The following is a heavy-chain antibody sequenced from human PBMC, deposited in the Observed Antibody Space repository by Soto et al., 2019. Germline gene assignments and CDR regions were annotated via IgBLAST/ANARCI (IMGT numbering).Heavy chain of an antibody. D-gene: IGHD3-22*01. CDR2: IWYDGSNK. J-gene: IGHJ4*02. V-gene: IGHV3-33*01. CDR1: GFTFSSYG. CDR3: ARDRGGGYYRNFAY. Sequence: QVQLVESGGGVVQPGRSLRLSCAASGFTFSSYGMHWVRQAPGKGLEWVAVIWYDGSNKYYADSVKGRFTISSDNSKNTLYLQMNSLRAEDTAVYYCARDRGGGYYRNFAYGGQGTLVTVSS.